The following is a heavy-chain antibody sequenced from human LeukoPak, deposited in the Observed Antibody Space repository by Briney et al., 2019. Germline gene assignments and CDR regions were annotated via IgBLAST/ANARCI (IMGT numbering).Heavy chain of an antibody. CDR2: ISYDGSNK. J-gene: IGHJ3*02. D-gene: IGHD3-10*01. Sequence: GGSLRLSCAASGFTFSSYGMHWVRQAPGKGLEWVAVISYDGSNKYYADSVKGRFTISRDNSKNTLYLQINSLRAEDTAVYYCAKALMVRGLPDTFDIWGQGTMVTVSS. V-gene: IGHV3-30*18. CDR3: AKALMVRGLPDTFDI. CDR1: GFTFSSYG.